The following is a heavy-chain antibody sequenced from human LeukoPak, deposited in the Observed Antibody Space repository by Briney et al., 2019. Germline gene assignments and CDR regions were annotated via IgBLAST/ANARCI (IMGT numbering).Heavy chain of an antibody. CDR2: ITWDGITT. CDR3: ARSGHYGIDL. D-gene: IGHD3-3*01. V-gene: IGHV3-43D*04. CDR1: RFAFDDYA. J-gene: IGHJ3*01. Sequence: GGSLRLSCVASRFAFDDYAMDWVGQPPGKGLEWVSFITWDGITTSYVDSVKGRFTISRDNSKNSLYLQLDSLRVEDSALYYCARSGHYGIDLWGQGTMVTVSS.